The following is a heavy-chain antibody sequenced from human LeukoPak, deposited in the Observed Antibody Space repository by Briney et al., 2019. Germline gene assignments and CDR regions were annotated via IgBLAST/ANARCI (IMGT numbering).Heavy chain of an antibody. V-gene: IGHV3-23*01. J-gene: IGHJ4*02. CDR2: ISGSGGST. CDR1: GFTFSSYA. D-gene: IGHD5-24*01. Sequence: PGGSLRLSCAASGFTFSSYAMSWVRQAPGKGLEWVSAISGSGGSTYYADSVKGRFTISRDNSKNTLYLQMSSLRAEDTAVYYCAKAPPSRRDGYKCYWGQGTLVTVSS. CDR3: AKAPPSRRDGYKCY.